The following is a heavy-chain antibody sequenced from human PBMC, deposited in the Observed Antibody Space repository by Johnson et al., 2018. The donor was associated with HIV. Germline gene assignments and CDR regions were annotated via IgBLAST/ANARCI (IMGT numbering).Heavy chain of an antibody. Sequence: VQLVESGGGVVQPGRSLRLSCAAPGFTLSSYGMHWVRQAPGKGLEWVAVISYDGSNQYYADSVKGRFTISRDNSKNTVFLQMNSLRPEDTAMYYCAAYYDFWSGSYTSGFDIWGQGTMVTVSS. CDR1: GFTLSSYG. CDR2: ISYDGSNQ. D-gene: IGHD3-3*01. J-gene: IGHJ3*02. CDR3: AAYYDFWSGSYTSGFDI. V-gene: IGHV3-30*19.